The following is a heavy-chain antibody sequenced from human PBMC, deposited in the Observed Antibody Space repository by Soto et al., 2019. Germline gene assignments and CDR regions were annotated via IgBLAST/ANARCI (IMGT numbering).Heavy chain of an antibody. V-gene: IGHV3-23*01. CDR3: AKVGCSSTSCYAVDY. J-gene: IGHJ4*02. CDR1: GFTFSSYA. CDR2: ISGSGGST. D-gene: IGHD2-2*01. Sequence: PGGSLRLSCAASGFTFSSYAMSWVRQAPGKGLEWVSAISGSGGSTYYADSVKGRFTISRDNSKNTLYLQMNSLRAEDTAVYYCAKVGCSSTSCYAVDYWGQGTLVTVSS.